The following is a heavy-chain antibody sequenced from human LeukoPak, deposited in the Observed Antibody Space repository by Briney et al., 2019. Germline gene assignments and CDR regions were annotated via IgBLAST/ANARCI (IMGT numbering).Heavy chain of an antibody. Sequence: PGGSLRLSCAASGFTVNSNYMSWVRQAPGKGLEWISVIYSGGSTYYADSVKGRFFISRDISKNTLYLQLNSLRAEDTAVYYCARDQSPRSHYDFWSGYYRGGEGLDVWGQGTTVTVSS. CDR3: ARDQSPRSHYDFWSGYYRGGEGLDV. J-gene: IGHJ6*02. CDR2: IYSGGST. CDR1: GFTVNSNY. D-gene: IGHD3-3*01. V-gene: IGHV3-66*01.